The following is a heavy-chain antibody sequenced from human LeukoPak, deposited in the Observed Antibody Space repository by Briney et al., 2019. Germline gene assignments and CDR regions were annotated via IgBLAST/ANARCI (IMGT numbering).Heavy chain of an antibody. CDR3: ARDGVEVRGVTYNWFDP. Sequence: SETLSLTCTVSGGSISSSSYYWGWIRQPPGKGLEWIGSIYYSGSTYYNPSLKSRVTISVDTSKNQFSLKLSSVTAADTAVYYCARDGVEVRGVTYNWFDPWGQGTLVTVSS. CDR1: GGSISSSSYY. D-gene: IGHD3-10*01. J-gene: IGHJ5*02. V-gene: IGHV4-39*07. CDR2: IYYSGST.